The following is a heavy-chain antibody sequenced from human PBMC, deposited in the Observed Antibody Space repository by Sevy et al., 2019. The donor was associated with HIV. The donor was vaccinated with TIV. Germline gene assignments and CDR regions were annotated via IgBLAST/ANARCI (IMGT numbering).Heavy chain of an antibody. V-gene: IGHV1-8*01. CDR3: ARGPLLGAAPWFDP. Sequence: ASVKVSCKASGYTFTSYDINWVRQATGQGLEWMGWMNPNSGNTGYAQKFQGRVTMTRNTSISTAYMELSSLRSEDTAVYYCARGPLLGAAPWFDPWGQGTLVTVSS. D-gene: IGHD2-15*01. CDR1: GYTFTSYD. J-gene: IGHJ5*02. CDR2: MNPNSGNT.